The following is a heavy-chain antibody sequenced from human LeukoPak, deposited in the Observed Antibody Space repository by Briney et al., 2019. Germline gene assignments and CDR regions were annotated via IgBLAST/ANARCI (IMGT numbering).Heavy chain of an antibody. CDR3: ARVRISSSYDVFDV. V-gene: IGHV4-38-2*02. J-gene: IGHJ3*01. CDR2: MYHAGST. CDR1: GGSISSNNY. Sequence: TPSETLSLTCTVSGGSISSNNYWGWIRQPPGKGLEWIGSMYHAGSTYYNPSLQSQVSISMDTSKNQLSLKLSSVTAADTAVYYCARVRISSSYDVFDVWGQGTMVTVSS. D-gene: IGHD6-6*01.